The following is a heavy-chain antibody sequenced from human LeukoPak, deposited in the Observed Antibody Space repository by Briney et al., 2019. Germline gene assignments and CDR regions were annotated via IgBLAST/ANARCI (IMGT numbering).Heavy chain of an antibody. D-gene: IGHD4-11*01. CDR3: ARVLLQYQPYNWFDP. Sequence: SETLSLTCTVSGYSISSGYYWGWIRQPPGKGLEWIGSNYHSGSTYYNPSLKSRVTISVDTSKNQFSLKLSSVTAADTAVYYCARVLLQYQPYNWFDPWGQGTLVTVSS. CDR2: NYHSGST. J-gene: IGHJ5*02. V-gene: IGHV4-38-2*02. CDR1: GYSISSGYY.